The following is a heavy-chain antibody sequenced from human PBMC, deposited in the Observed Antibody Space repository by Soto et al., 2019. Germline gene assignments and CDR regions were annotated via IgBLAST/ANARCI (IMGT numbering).Heavy chain of an antibody. Sequence: SETLSLTCAVSGYSISSCYYWGCIRQTPGKGLGLIASIYHGGRTSYNQSLKCRITISVDTSKNQFSLKLTSVTAADTAVYYCARGEATVTPGWYGPRGKGIMGTASS. J-gene: IGHJ5*02. CDR1: GYSISSCYY. V-gene: IGHV4-38-2*01. CDR2: IYHGGRT. D-gene: IGHD4-17*01. CDR3: ARGEATVTPGWYGP.